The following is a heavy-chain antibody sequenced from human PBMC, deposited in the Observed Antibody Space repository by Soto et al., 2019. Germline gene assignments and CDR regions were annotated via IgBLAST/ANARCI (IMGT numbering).Heavy chain of an antibody. Sequence: EVQLVESGGGLVQPGGSLSRSCAASGFDFSNSWIHWVRQGPGRGLVWVSHNSDGSGTTSADSVKGRFTISRDNAKNTVYLQMNSLKAEDTAVYDCATETAYAMAGWGQGTTVTVSS. CDR2: NSDGSGT. CDR1: GFDFSNSW. V-gene: IGHV3-74*01. J-gene: IGHJ6*02. CDR3: ATETAYAMAG.